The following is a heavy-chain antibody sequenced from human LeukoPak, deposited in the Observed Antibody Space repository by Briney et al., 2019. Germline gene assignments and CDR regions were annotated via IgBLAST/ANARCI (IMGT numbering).Heavy chain of an antibody. CDR3: ARVIGNYDSSGYYSD. Sequence: NPGGSLRLSCAASGFTFSSYSMNWVRQAPGKRLEWVSAISSSSSYKFYADSVKGRFTISRDNAKNSLYLQMNSLRAEDTAVYYCARVIGNYDSSGYYSDWGQGTLVTVSS. V-gene: IGHV3-21*01. J-gene: IGHJ4*02. CDR2: ISSSSSYK. D-gene: IGHD3-22*01. CDR1: GFTFSSYS.